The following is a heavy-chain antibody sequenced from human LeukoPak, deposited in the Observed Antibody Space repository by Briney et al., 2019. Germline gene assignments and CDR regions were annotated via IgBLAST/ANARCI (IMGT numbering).Heavy chain of an antibody. D-gene: IGHD1-1*01. CDR3: ASRSTGTANFDY. CDR1: GFAISSYC. V-gene: IGHV4-59*01. Sequence: WESLSLTCTVSGFAISSYCWSSIRQPPGKGLEWIGYIYYSGSTNYNPYLKSRVPISVDTSKKQSYLKVSSVTAADPAVYYCASRSTGTANFDYWGQGTLVTVSS. J-gene: IGHJ4*02. CDR2: IYYSGST.